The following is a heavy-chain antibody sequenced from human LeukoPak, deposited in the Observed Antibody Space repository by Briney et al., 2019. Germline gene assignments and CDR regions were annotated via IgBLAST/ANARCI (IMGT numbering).Heavy chain of an antibody. V-gene: IGHV4-38-2*01. CDR3: ARLGYQLLLSFDY. J-gene: IGHJ4*02. D-gene: IGHD2-2*01. CDR2: IYHSGST. Sequence: KPSETLSLTCAVSGYSISSGYYWGWIRQPPGKGPEWIGSIYHSGSTYYNPSLKSRVTISVDTSKNQFSLKLSSVTAADTAVYYCARLGYQLLLSFDYWGQGTLVTVSS. CDR1: GYSISSGYY.